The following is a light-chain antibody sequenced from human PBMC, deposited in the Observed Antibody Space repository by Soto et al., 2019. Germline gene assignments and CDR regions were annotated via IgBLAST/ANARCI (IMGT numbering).Light chain of an antibody. V-gene: IGLV2-8*01. Sequence: QSALAQPASVSGSPGQSITISCTGTRSDIGRYNYVSWYQQHPGKAPKLMIYEVSKRPSGVPDRFSGSKSGNTASLTVSGLQAEDEADYYCSSYAGSNNFVFGTGTKVTVL. CDR1: RSDIGRYNY. J-gene: IGLJ1*01. CDR2: EVS. CDR3: SSYAGSNNFV.